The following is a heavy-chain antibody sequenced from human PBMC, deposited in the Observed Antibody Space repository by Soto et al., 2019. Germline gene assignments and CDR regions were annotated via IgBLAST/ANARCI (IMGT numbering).Heavy chain of an antibody. CDR3: ARVPTPEIAVAGTGAIRFAFDI. D-gene: IGHD6-19*01. CDR2: TYYRSKWYN. CDR1: GDSVSSNISA. V-gene: IGHV6-1*01. Sequence: PLLLMQSQTLSLTCAISGDSVSSNISAWNWIRQSPSRGLEWLGRTYYRSKWYNDYAVSVQSRITINPDTSRNQFSLQLNSVTPEDTAVYYCARVPTPEIAVAGTGAIRFAFDIWGQGTMVTVSS. J-gene: IGHJ3*02.